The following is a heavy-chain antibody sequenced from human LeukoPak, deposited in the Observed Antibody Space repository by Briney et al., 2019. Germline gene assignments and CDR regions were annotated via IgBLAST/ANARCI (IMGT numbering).Heavy chain of an antibody. J-gene: IGHJ3*02. Sequence: GGSLRLSCAASGFTFSSYSMNWVRQAPGKGLEWVPYISSSSSTIYYADSVKGRFTISRDNAKNSLYLQMNSLRAEDTAVYYCASSITIFGVVTPDDAFDIWGQGTMVTVSS. V-gene: IGHV3-48*01. CDR1: GFTFSSYS. D-gene: IGHD3-3*01. CDR3: ASSITIFGVVTPDDAFDI. CDR2: ISSSSSTI.